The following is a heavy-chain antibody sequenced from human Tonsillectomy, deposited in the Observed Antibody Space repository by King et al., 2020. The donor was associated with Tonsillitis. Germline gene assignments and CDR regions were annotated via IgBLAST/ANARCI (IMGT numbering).Heavy chain of an antibody. Sequence: VQLVESGGGVVQPGRSLRLSCAASGFTFSSYGMHWVRQAPGKGLEWVAVISYDGSNKYYADSVKGRITISRDNSKNTLYLQMNSLRAEDTAVYYCAKGRGALYYDFWSGSGYDLWGRGTLVTVSS. CDR3: AKGRGALYYDFWSGSGYDL. CDR1: GFTFSSYG. V-gene: IGHV3-30*18. CDR2: ISYDGSNK. D-gene: IGHD3-3*01. J-gene: IGHJ2*01.